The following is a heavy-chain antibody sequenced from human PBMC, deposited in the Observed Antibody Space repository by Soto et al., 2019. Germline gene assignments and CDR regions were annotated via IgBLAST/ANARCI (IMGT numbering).Heavy chain of an antibody. J-gene: IGHJ4*01. CDR2: MNQDGSAK. V-gene: IGHV3-7*01. CDR3: VRGFRHDYGDREAGQ. Sequence: EVQLVESGGGLVQPGGSLRVSCTASGFTFSTYWMSWVRQAPGKGLEWVANMNQDGSAKYYVDSVKGRFTISRDNPKNSLYLQMDSLRAEDTAVYYCVRGFRHDYGDREAGQWGHGTLVTVSS. D-gene: IGHD4-17*01. CDR1: GFTFSTYW.